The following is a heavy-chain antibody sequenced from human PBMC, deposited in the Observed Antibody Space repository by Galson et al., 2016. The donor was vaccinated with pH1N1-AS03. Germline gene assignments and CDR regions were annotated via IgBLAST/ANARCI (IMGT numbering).Heavy chain of an antibody. Sequence: SLRLSCAASGFTFNNYWMTWVRRAPGKGPEWVANINEDGNVDQYVDSVKGRFTISRDTGQNSVFLQMNSLRAEDAAVYFCARVMIGVTGDVLDRWGQGTLVTVSS. CDR3: ARVMIGVTGDVLDR. D-gene: IGHD6-19*01. V-gene: IGHV3-7*01. CDR2: INEDGNVD. CDR1: GFTFNNYW. J-gene: IGHJ5*02.